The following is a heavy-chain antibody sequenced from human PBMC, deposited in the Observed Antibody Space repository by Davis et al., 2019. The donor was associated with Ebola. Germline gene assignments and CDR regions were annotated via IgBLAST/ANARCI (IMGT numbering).Heavy chain of an antibody. CDR2: IIPIFGTA. Sequence: SVKVSCKASGYTFTSYAISWVRQAPGQGLEWMGGIIPIFGTANYAQKFQGRVTITADESTSTAYMELSSLRSEDTAVYYCARLYYYDSSGYRDYWGQGTLVTVSS. D-gene: IGHD3-22*01. V-gene: IGHV1-69*13. J-gene: IGHJ4*02. CDR1: GYTFTSYA. CDR3: ARLYYYDSSGYRDY.